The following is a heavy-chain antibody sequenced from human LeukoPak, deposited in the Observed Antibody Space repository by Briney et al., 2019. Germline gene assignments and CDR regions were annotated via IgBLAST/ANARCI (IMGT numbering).Heavy chain of an antibody. CDR2: ISSSSSYI. D-gene: IGHD1-26*01. CDR3: ASDRRYSGSYYNWFDP. Sequence: GGSLRLSCAASGFTFSSYGMHWVRQAPGKGLEWVSSISSSSSYIYYADSVKGRFTISRDNAKNSLYLQMNSLRAEDTAVYYCASDRRYSGSYYNWFDPWGQGTLVTVSS. J-gene: IGHJ5*02. CDR1: GFTFSSYG. V-gene: IGHV3-21*01.